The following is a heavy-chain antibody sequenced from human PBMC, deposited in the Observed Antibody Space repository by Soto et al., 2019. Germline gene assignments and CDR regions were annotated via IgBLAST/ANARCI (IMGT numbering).Heavy chain of an antibody. CDR2: ISYDGSNK. Sequence: LRLSCAASGFTFSSYGMRWVRQAPGKGLEWVAIISYDGSNKYYADSVKGRFTISRDRSKNTLYLQMNSLRAADTAVYYCAKDRLANPPYYYYYYGLDVWGQGTTVTVSS. V-gene: IGHV3-30*18. CDR1: GFTFSSYG. J-gene: IGHJ6*02. CDR3: AKDRLANPPYYYYYYGLDV.